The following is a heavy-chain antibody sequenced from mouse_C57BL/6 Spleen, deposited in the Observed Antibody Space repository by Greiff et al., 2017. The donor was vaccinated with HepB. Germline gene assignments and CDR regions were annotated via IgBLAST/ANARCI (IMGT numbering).Heavy chain of an antibody. V-gene: IGHV1-50*01. D-gene: IGHD1-1*01. CDR2: IDPSDSYT. J-gene: IGHJ2*01. Sequence: QVQLKQPGAELVKPGASVKLSCKASGYTFTSYWMQWVKQRPGQGLEWIGEIDPSDSYTNYNQKFKGKATLTVDTSSSTAYMQLSSLTSEDSAVYYCARGIMTTVVDYWGQGTTLTVSS. CDR3: ARGIMTTVVDY. CDR1: GYTFTSYW.